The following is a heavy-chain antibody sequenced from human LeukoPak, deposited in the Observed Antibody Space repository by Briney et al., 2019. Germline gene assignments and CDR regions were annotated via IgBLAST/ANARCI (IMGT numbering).Heavy chain of an antibody. CDR1: GYTFISYG. CDR2: INANDGNT. V-gene: IGHV1-18*01. D-gene: IGHD5-24*01. Sequence: VSVKVSCKASGYTFISYGISWVRQAPGQGLEWMAWINANDGNTNYAQNLQGRVTMTTDTSTSTAYMEVGSLRSDDTAVYYCARQDGLYSPIDYWGQGTLVTVSS. CDR3: ARQDGLYSPIDY. J-gene: IGHJ4*02.